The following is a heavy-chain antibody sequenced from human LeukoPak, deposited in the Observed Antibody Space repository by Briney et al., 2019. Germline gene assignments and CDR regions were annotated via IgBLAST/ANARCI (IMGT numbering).Heavy chain of an antibody. CDR2: ISSSGSTI. D-gene: IGHD3-10*01. Sequence: GGSLRLSCAASGFTFSDYYMSWIRQAPGKGLEWVSYISSSGSTIYYADSVKGRFTISRDNSKNTLYLQMNSLRAEDTAVYYCARDQASGDSRVYWGQGTLVTVSS. CDR3: ARDQASGDSRVY. J-gene: IGHJ4*02. V-gene: IGHV3-11*04. CDR1: GFTFSDYY.